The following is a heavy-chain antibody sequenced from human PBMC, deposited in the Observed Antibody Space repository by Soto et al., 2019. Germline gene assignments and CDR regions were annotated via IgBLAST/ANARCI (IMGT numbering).Heavy chain of an antibody. D-gene: IGHD6-13*01. J-gene: IGHJ6*03. Sequence: PGGSLRLSCAASGFTVSSNYMSWVRQAPGKGLEWVSVIYSGGSTYYADSVKGRFTISRDNSKNTLYLQMNSLRAEDTAVYYCARDSYSSSSTTPYYYYYYMDVWGKGTTVTVSS. CDR2: IYSGGST. CDR1: GFTVSSNY. V-gene: IGHV3-66*01. CDR3: ARDSYSSSSTTPYYYYYYMDV.